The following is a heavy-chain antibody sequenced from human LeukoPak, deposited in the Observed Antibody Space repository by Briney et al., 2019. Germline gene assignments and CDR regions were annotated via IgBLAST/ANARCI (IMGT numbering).Heavy chain of an antibody. CDR2: IYYSGST. CDR1: GGSISSSSYY. Sequence: PSETPSLTCTVSGGSISSSSYYWGWIRQPPGKGLEWIGSIYYSGSTYYNPSLKSRVTISVDTSRNQFSLKLSSVTAADTAVYYCARGIQLWSRSYYYYYYMDVWGKGTTVTVSS. V-gene: IGHV4-39*07. CDR3: ARGIQLWSRSYYYYYYMDV. J-gene: IGHJ6*03. D-gene: IGHD5-18*01.